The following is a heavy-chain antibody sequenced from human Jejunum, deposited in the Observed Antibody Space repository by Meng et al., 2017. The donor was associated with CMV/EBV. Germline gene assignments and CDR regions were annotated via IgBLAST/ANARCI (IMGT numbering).Heavy chain of an antibody. V-gene: IGHV2-5*02. D-gene: IGHD6-13*01. Sequence: SIATSGVSVGWIRQAPGKALEWLVFIYWDDDKRYSPSLKNRLTITKDTTQNEVVLTMTDMDPADTATYYCAHRMAYSSSWNSGWFDSWGQGTLVTVSS. CDR2: IYWDDDK. J-gene: IGHJ5*01. CDR1: SIATSGVS. CDR3: AHRMAYSSSWNSGWFDS.